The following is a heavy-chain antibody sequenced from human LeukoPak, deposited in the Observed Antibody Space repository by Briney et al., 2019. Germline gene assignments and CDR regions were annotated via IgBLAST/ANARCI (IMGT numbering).Heavy chain of an antibody. CDR1: GYRFTNYA. CDR3: ARNNADGEGRFGY. D-gene: IGHD3-10*01. J-gene: IGHJ4*02. Sequence: ASVKVSCKASGYRFTNYAMNWVRQAPGHGLEWMGWTNTNTGNPTYAQDFTGRFVFSLDTSVTTTYLQISSLKAEDTAVYYCARNNADGEGRFGYWGQGTLVTVSS. V-gene: IGHV7-4-1*02. CDR2: TNTNTGNP.